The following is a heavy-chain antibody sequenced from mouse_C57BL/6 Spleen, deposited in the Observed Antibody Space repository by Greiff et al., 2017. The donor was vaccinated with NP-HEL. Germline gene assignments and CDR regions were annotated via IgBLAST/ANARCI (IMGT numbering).Heavy chain of an antibody. J-gene: IGHJ3*01. CDR2: ISSGGDYI. D-gene: IGHD2-4*01. CDR1: GFTFSSYA. V-gene: IGHV5-9-1*02. Sequence: EVKLMESGEGLVKPGGSLKLSCAASGFTFSSYAMSWVRQTPEKRLEWVAYISSGGDYIYYADTVKGRFTISRDNARNTLYLQMSSLKSEDTAMYYCTRDRGIGYDYVFAYWGQGTLVTVSA. CDR3: TRDRGIGYDYVFAY.